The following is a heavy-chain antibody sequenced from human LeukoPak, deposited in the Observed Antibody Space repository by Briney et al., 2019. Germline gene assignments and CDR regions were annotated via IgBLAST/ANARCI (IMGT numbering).Heavy chain of an antibody. D-gene: IGHD2-21*02. CDR2: INWRGGST. CDR3: ARSGLPALREYYYYYMDV. J-gene: IGHJ6*03. CDR1: GFTLDDYG. V-gene: IGHV3-20*04. Sequence: SGGSLRLSCRASGFTLDDYGVGWVRRAPGKGREGGCGINWRGGSTGYADSVKGRFTISRDNAKNSLYLQMNSLRADDTALYCCARSGLPALREYYYYYMDVWGKGTTVTVTS.